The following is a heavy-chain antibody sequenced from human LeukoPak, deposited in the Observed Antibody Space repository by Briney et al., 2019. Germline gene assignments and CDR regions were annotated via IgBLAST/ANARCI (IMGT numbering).Heavy chain of an antibody. D-gene: IGHD6-13*01. V-gene: IGHV3-11*04. Sequence: GGSLRLSCAASGFTFSDYYMSWIRQAPGKGLEWVSYISSSGSTIYYANSVKGRFTISRDNSKNTLYLQMGSLRAEDMAVYYCARDLRIAAPGTYYYYYYMDVWGKGTTVTVSS. CDR2: ISSSGSTI. J-gene: IGHJ6*03. CDR1: GFTFSDYY. CDR3: ARDLRIAAPGTYYYYYYMDV.